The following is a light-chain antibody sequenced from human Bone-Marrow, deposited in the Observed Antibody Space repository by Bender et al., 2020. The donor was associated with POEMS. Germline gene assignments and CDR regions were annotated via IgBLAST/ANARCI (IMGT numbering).Light chain of an antibody. Sequence: QSALTQPASVSGFPGQSVTISCTGTSSDVGNYNFVSWYQQHPDKAPKLLIYDVTKRPSGVSNRFSGSKSGNTASLTISGLQAEDEADYYCCSYTGSSTLWVFGGGTKLTVL. CDR2: DVT. J-gene: IGLJ3*02. CDR3: CSYTGSSTLWV. V-gene: IGLV2-14*02. CDR1: SSDVGNYNF.